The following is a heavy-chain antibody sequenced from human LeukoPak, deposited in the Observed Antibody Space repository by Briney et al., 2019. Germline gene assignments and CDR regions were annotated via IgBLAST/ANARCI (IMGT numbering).Heavy chain of an antibody. CDR1: GYTFTSYG. CDR2: ISAYNGNT. Sequence: AAVKVSCKASGYTFTSYGISWVRQAAGQGLEWMGWISAYNGNTNYAQKLQGRVTMTTDTSTSTAYMELRSLRSDDTAVYYCARADPGGSVAGTPVDYWGQGTLVTVSS. J-gene: IGHJ4*02. CDR3: ARADPGGSVAGTPVDY. D-gene: IGHD6-19*01. V-gene: IGHV1-18*01.